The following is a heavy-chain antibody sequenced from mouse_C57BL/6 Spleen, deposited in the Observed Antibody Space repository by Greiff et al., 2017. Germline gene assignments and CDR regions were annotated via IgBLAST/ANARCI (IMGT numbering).Heavy chain of an antibody. CDR1: GYTFTSYW. CDR2: IHPNSGST. CDR3: ARNTVVPLLDY. Sequence: VQLQQSGAELVKPGASVKLSCKASGYTFTSYWMHWVKQRPGQGLEWIGMIHPNSGSTNYNEKFKSKATLTVDKSSSTAYMHLSSLTSEDSAVYYCARNTVVPLLDYWGQGTTLTVSS. V-gene: IGHV1-64*01. J-gene: IGHJ2*01. D-gene: IGHD1-1*01.